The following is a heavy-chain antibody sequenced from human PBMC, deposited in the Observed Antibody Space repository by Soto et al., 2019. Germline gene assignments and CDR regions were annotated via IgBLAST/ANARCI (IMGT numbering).Heavy chain of an antibody. D-gene: IGHD4-17*01. CDR1: GFSFNNYA. J-gene: IGHJ4*02. V-gene: IGHV3-23*01. Sequence: EVQLLESGGALVRPGGSLRLSCAASGFSFNNYALSWVRQAPGKGLEWVSTFSAGGRAYYAASVQGRFTIARDSSQDTVHLQISDLRPEDTAVYYCAKESLTEHYGDTLFDYWGQGARVTVSP. CDR2: FSAGGRA. CDR3: AKESLTEHYGDTLFDY.